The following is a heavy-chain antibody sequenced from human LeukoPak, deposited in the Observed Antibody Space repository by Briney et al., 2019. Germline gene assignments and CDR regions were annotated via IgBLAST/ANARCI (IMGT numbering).Heavy chain of an antibody. CDR2: TYYRSKWYN. CDR3: ARGYNWNRYYGMDV. CDR1: GDSVSSNSAA. D-gene: IGHD1-20*01. J-gene: IGHJ6*02. Sequence: SQTLSLTCAISGDSVSSNSAAWNWIRRSPSRGLEWLGRTYYRSKWYNDYAVSVKSRIIINPDTSKNQFSLQLNSVTPEDTAVYYCARGYNWNRYYGMDVWGQGTTVTVSS. V-gene: IGHV6-1*01.